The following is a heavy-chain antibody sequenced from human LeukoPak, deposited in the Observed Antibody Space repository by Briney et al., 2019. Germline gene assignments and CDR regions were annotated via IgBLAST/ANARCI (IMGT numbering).Heavy chain of an antibody. D-gene: IGHD6-13*01. CDR2: IYSGGTT. CDR1: GFTLSNYV. CDR3: ARGLVVATAGTRDAFDI. V-gene: IGHV3-53*01. J-gene: IGHJ3*02. Sequence: GGSLRLSCAASGFTLSNYVLHWVRQAPGKGLEWVSVIYSGGTTYYADSVKGRFTISRDNSKNTLYLQMNSLRAEDTAVYYCARGLVVATAGTRDAFDIWGQGTMVTVSS.